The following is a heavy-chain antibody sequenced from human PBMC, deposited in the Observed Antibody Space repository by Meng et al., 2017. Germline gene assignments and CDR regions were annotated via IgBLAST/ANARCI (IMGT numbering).Heavy chain of an antibody. CDR2: ISPIFGTA. CDR1: AGTFSGYA. V-gene: IGHV1-69*06. D-gene: IGHD6-13*01. Sequence: VQWVKAGAGVKECGSAVKVSCKASAGTFSGYAISWVRQAPGQGLEWMGWISPIFGTANYAQKFQGRVTITADKSTSTAYMGLSSLRSEDTAVYYCARDKRPSSSWYGNWFDPWGQGTLVTVSS. CDR3: ARDKRPSSSWYGNWFDP. J-gene: IGHJ5*02.